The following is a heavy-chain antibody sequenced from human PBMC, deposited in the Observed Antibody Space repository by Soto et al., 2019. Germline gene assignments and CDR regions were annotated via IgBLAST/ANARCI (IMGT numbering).Heavy chain of an antibody. J-gene: IGHJ6*02. CDR1: GFTFSGSA. V-gene: IGHV3-30*04. D-gene: IGHD3-22*01. CDR2: ISYDGSNK. CDR3: AKDGRGVVVTPGMDV. Sequence: GGSLRLSCAASGFTFSGSAMHWVRQAPGKGLEWVAVISYDGSNKYYADSVKGRFTISRDNSKNTLYLQMNSLRAEDTAVYYCAKDGRGVVVTPGMDVWGQGTTVTVSS.